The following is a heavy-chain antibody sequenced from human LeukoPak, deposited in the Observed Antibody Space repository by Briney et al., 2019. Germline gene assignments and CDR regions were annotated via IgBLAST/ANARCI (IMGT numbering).Heavy chain of an antibody. D-gene: IGHD1-26*01. CDR3: AREESIGKYQFLHDY. V-gene: IGHV1-18*01. CDR1: GYTFINYG. Sequence: ASVKVSCKASGYTFINYGISWVRQAPGQGLEWMGWISPYNGNTKYLQKFQGRVTMTTDTSTSTAYMEVRSLRSDDTAVYYSAREESIGKYQFLHDYWGQGTLVTVSS. CDR2: ISPYNGNT. J-gene: IGHJ4*02.